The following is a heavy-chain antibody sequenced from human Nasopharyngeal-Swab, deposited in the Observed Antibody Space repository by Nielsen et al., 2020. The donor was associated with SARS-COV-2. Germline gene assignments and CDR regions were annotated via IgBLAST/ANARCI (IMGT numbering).Heavy chain of an antibody. V-gene: IGHV4-31*03. J-gene: IGHJ4*02. CDR3: ARDSLTGDFFDY. D-gene: IGHD7-27*01. CDR1: GGSISSGGYY. CDR2: IYYSGST. Sequence: TLSLTCTVSGGSISSGGYYWSWIRQHTGKGLEWIGYIYYSGSTYYNPSLKSRVTISVDTSKNQFSLKLSSVTAADTVVYYCARDSLTGDFFDYWGQGTLVTVSS.